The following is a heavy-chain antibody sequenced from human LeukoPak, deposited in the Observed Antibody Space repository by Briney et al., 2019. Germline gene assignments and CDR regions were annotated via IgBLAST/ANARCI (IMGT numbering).Heavy chain of an antibody. CDR2: IYYSGST. V-gene: IGHV4-59*01. CDR3: ARTDRAAAYNDY. CDR1: GGSISSYY. Sequence: SETLFLTCTVSGGSISSYYWSWIRQPPGKGLEWIGYIYYSGSTNYNPSLKSRVTISVDTSKNQFSLKLSSVTAADTAVYYCARTDRAAAYNDYWGQGTLVTVS. J-gene: IGHJ4*02. D-gene: IGHD6-13*01.